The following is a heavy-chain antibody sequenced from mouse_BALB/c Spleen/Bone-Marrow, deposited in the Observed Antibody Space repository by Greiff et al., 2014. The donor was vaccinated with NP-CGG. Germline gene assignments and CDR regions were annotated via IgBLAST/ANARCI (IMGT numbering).Heavy chain of an antibody. J-gene: IGHJ3*01. CDR3: ARWYYGSSSFAY. D-gene: IGHD1-1*01. CDR2: ILPGSGST. CDR1: GYTFSTYW. Sequence: QVQLQQSGAELMKPGASVKISCKATGYTFSTYWIEWVKQRPGHGLEWIGEILPGSGSTNYNEKFKGKATFTADTSSNTVYMQLSRLTSEDSAVYYYARWYYGSSSFAYWGQGTLVTVSA. V-gene: IGHV1-9*01.